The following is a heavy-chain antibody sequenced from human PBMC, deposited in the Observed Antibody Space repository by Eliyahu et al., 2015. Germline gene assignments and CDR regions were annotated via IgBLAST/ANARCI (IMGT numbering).Heavy chain of an antibody. J-gene: IGHJ4*02. Sequence: QLQLQESGPGLVKPSETLSLTCTVSGGSISSSSYYWGWIRQPPGKGLEWIGSIYYSGSTYYNPSLKSRVTISVDTSKNQFSLKLSSVTAADTAVYYCARRREQWYYFDYWGQGTLVTVSS. CDR3: ARRREQWYYFDY. CDR1: GGSISSSSYY. V-gene: IGHV4-39*01. CDR2: IYYSGST. D-gene: IGHD6-19*01.